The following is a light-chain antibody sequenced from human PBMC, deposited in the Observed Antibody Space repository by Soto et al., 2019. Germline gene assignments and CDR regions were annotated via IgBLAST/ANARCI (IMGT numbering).Light chain of an antibody. CDR3: CSYAGNPYV. Sequence: QSVLTQPASVSGSPGQSIAISCTGTSSDVGSYNCVSWYQQHPGKAPKLLIFEGSKRPSGVSDRFSGYKPGNTDSLTISGLQSEDEADYYCCSYAGNPYVFGTGTKVTVL. CDR2: EGS. V-gene: IGLV2-23*01. CDR1: SSDVGSYNC. J-gene: IGLJ1*01.